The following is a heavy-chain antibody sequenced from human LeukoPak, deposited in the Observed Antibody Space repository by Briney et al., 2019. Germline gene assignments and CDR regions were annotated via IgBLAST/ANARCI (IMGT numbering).Heavy chain of an antibody. V-gene: IGHV5-10-1*01. D-gene: IGHD5-12*01. CDR3: ARQYHSGYVTDY. J-gene: IGHJ4*02. CDR1: GYSFTSYW. Sequence: GESLKISCKGSGYSFTSYWISWVRQMPGKGLEWRGRIDPSDSYTNYSPSFQGHVTISADKSISTAYLQWSSLKASDTAMYYCARQYHSGYVTDYWGQGTLVTVSS. CDR2: IDPSDSYT.